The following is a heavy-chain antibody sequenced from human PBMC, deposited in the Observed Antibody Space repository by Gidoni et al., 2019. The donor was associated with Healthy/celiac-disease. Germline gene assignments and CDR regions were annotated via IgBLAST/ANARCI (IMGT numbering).Heavy chain of an antibody. J-gene: IGHJ4*02. V-gene: IGHV4-31*03. CDR2: IYYSGST. CDR3: ARRSGSYLVYYFDY. D-gene: IGHD1-26*01. CDR1: GGSISSGGYY. Sequence: QVQLQESGPGLVKPSQTLSLTCTVSGGSISSGGYYWSWIRQHPGKGLEWIGYIYYSGSTYYNPSLKSRVTISVDTSKNQFSLKLSSVTAADTAVYYCARRSGSYLVYYFDYWGQGTLVTVSS.